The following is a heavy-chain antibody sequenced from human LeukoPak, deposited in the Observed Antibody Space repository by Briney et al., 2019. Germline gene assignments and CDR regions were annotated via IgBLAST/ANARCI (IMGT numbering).Heavy chain of an antibody. CDR1: GFTFSSYA. D-gene: IGHD3-9*01. CDR3: ARDPSDPLRYFDWSLQASYYFDY. CDR2: ISYDGSNK. J-gene: IGHJ4*02. Sequence: GSLRLSCAASGFTFSSYAMHWVRQAPGKGLEWVAVISYDGSNKYYADSVKGRFTISRDNSKNTLYLQMNSLRAEDTAVYYCARDPSDPLRYFDWSLQASYYFDYWGQGTLVTVSS. V-gene: IGHV3-30-3*01.